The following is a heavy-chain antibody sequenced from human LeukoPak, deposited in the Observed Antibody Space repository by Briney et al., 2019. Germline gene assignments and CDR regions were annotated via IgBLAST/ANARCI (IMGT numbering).Heavy chain of an antibody. V-gene: IGHV1-2*02. CDR3: ARDSDHYDSSGYYLTF. CDR1: GGTFSSYA. CDR2: ISPNSGAT. D-gene: IGHD3-22*01. Sequence: ASVKVSCKASGGTFSSYAISWVRQAPGQGLEWMGWISPNSGATNYARKFHGRVTMTRDTSITTAYMELSGLRSDDTTVYYCARDSDHYDSSGYYLTFWGQGTLVTVSS. J-gene: IGHJ4*02.